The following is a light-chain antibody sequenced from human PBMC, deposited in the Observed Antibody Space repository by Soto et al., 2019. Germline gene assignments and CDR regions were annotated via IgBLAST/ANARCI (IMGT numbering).Light chain of an antibody. Sequence: IVMTQSPATLSLSPGERASLSCRASQSLSGNLAWYQQKPGQAPRLLIYDASSRATGIPARFSGIGSGTEFTLTICSLQSEDFAVYYCQQYQNWPWTFGQGTKVDIK. J-gene: IGKJ1*01. CDR3: QQYQNWPWT. CDR2: DAS. V-gene: IGKV3-15*01. CDR1: QSLSGN.